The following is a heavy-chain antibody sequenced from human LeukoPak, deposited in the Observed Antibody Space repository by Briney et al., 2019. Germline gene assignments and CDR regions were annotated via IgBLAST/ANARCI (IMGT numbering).Heavy chain of an antibody. CDR2: IYYAGDT. D-gene: IGHD1-26*01. CDR3: ATWDSGRYSQIDN. V-gene: IGHV4-39*01. CDR1: GGPVSSSSYY. J-gene: IGHJ4*02. Sequence: PSGTLSLTCTVSGGPVSSSSYYWGWVRQSPEKGLECIGTIYYAGDTYYNPSLESRLTISVDTSKNQFSLKLRSVIAADTAVYYCATWDSGRYSQIDNWGQGTLVTVSS.